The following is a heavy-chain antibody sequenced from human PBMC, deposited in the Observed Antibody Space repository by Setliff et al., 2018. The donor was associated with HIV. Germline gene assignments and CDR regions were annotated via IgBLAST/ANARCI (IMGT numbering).Heavy chain of an antibody. CDR2: ISSSSNTI. Sequence: PGGSMRLSCAASGFTFSSYELNWVRQAPGKGLEWVSHISSSSNTIYYADSVKGRFTISRDNSKNTLYLQMNSLRAEDTAVYYCARGGFGVVIIERLGVDYWGQGTKVTVSS. J-gene: IGHJ4*02. V-gene: IGHV3-48*01. CDR3: ARGGFGVVIIERLGVDY. D-gene: IGHD3-3*01. CDR1: GFTFSSYE.